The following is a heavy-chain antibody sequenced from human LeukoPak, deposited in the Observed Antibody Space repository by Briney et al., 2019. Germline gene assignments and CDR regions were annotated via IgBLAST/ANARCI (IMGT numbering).Heavy chain of an antibody. V-gene: IGHV3-21*01. CDR1: GFTFTSYT. D-gene: IGHD3-10*01. J-gene: IGHJ4*01. CDR3: ATGSGGRGVKFDY. Sequence: GGSLRLSCAASGFTFTSYTMHWVRQAPGKGLEWVSSISSSSTSIYYADSVKGRFTISRDNAKNSLFLQMNSLRAEDTAVYYCATGSGGRGVKFDYWGQGTLVTVSP. CDR2: ISSSSTSI.